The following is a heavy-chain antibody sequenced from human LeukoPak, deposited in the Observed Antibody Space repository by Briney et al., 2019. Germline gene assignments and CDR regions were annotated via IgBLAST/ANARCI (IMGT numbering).Heavy chain of an antibody. CDR2: LSGSGAIT. CDR3: ANGKSEYSSGWSRGTF. D-gene: IGHD6-19*01. CDR1: GFTFSNYD. V-gene: IGHV3-23*01. Sequence: GGSLRLSCAASGFTFSNYDMIWVRQAPGKGLEWVSALSGSGAITYYADSVKGRFTISRDNSKNMLHLQMNSLRAEDTAVYYCANGKSEYSSGWSRGTFWGQGTLVTVSS. J-gene: IGHJ4*02.